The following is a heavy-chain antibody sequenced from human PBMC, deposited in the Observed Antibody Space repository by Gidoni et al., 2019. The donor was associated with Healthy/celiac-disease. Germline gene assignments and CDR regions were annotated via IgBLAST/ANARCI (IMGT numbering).Heavy chain of an antibody. D-gene: IGHD2-15*01. J-gene: IGHJ4*02. CDR2: IISSSSYI. CDR3: AREGRNNGVVTPYFDY. V-gene: IGHV3-21*01. Sequence: EVQLVESGGGLVKPGGSLRLSCAASGFTFSSYSMNWVRQAPGKGLEWVSSIISSSSYIYYADSVKGRFTISRDNAKNSLYLQMNSLRAEDTAVYYCAREGRNNGVVTPYFDYWGQGTLVTVSS. CDR1: GFTFSSYS.